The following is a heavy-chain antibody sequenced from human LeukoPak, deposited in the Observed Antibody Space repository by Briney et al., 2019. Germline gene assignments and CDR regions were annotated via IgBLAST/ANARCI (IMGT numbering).Heavy chain of an antibody. CDR1: GYPFTSYG. CDR3: ARAPGVLLWFGELSPTDY. CDR2: ISAYNGNT. D-gene: IGHD3-10*01. J-gene: IGHJ4*02. V-gene: IGHV1-18*01. Sequence: GASVKVSFKASGYPFTSYGISWVRPAPGQGLEWMGWISAYNGNTNYAQKLRGRVTMTTDTSTSTAYMELRSLRSDDTAVYYCARAPGVLLWFGELSPTDYWGQGTLVTVSS.